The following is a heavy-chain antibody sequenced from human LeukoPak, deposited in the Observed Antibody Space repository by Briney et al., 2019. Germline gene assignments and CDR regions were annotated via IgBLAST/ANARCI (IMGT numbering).Heavy chain of an antibody. V-gene: IGHV3-30*18. Sequence: GGSLRLSCAASGFTFSSYGMHWVRQAPGKGLEWVAVISYDGSNKYYADSVKGRFTISRDNSKNTLFLQMNNLRAEDTTVYYCAKDRLWFGERDASDIWGQGTMVTASS. D-gene: IGHD3-10*01. CDR2: ISYDGSNK. CDR1: GFTFSSYG. J-gene: IGHJ3*02. CDR3: AKDRLWFGERDASDI.